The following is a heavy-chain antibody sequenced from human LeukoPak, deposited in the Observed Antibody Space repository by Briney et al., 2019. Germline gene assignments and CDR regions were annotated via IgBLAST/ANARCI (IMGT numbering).Heavy chain of an antibody. CDR1: GYTFTSNY. CDR2: ISPSGGST. D-gene: IGHD2-2*01. J-gene: IGHJ6*03. Sequence: GASVKVSCKAFGYTFTSNYMHWVRQAPGQGPEWMGVISPSGGSTTYAQKFQGRVTLTRDMSTSTDYLELSSLRSEDTAVYYCARASGYCSSTSCYYYYYYYMDVWGKGTTVTVSS. CDR3: ARASGYCSSTSCYYYYYYYMDV. V-gene: IGHV1-46*01.